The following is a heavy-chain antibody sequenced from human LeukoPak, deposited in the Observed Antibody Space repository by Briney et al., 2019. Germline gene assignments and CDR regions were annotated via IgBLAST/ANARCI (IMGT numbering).Heavy chain of an antibody. Sequence: GESLKISCKGSGYSFTSYWNGGWRQVPGKGLEWMGIIYPGDSVTRYSPSFQGQVTISADKSISTAYLQWSSLKASDTAMYYCARQSSIWAPFDYWGQGTLVTVSS. CDR3: ARQSSIWAPFDY. V-gene: IGHV5-51*01. CDR1: GYSFTSYW. J-gene: IGHJ4*02. D-gene: IGHD2-21*01. CDR2: IYPGDSVT.